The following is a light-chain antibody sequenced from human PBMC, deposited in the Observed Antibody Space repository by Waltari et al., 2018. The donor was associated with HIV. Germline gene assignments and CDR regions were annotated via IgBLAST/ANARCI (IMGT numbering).Light chain of an antibody. CDR3: QSADSGGFHWV. CDR2: KDT. Sequence: SYELTQPPSVSVSPGQTATITCSGDALPKQHAFWYQQRPGPAPLLLIYKDTERPSGIPERFSGSTSGATVTLTISGVQAEDEADYYCQSADSGGFHWVFGGGTKLTVL. CDR1: ALPKQH. J-gene: IGLJ3*02. V-gene: IGLV3-25*03.